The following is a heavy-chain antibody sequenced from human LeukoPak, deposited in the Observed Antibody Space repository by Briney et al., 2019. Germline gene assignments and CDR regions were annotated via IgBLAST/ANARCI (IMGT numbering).Heavy chain of an antibody. Sequence: ASVKVSCKASGYSFANHGITWVRQAPGQGLEWMGWINVDKGNTIYAQKFQGRVTMTRDTSTSTVYMELSSLRSEDTAVYYCARSHYYYGMDVWGQGTTVTVSS. CDR2: INVDKGNT. CDR1: GYSFANHG. V-gene: IGHV1-18*01. J-gene: IGHJ6*02. CDR3: ARSHYYYGMDV.